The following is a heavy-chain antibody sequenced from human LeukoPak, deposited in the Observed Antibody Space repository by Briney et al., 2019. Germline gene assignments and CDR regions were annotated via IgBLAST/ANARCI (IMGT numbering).Heavy chain of an antibody. J-gene: IGHJ4*02. Sequence: SETLSLTCAVYGGSFSGYYWSWIRQPPGKGLEWIGEINHSGSTNYNPSLKSRVTISVDTSKNQFSLMLSSVTAADTAVYYCARRPAGYYGSGSPVDYWGQGTLVTVSS. V-gene: IGHV4-34*01. CDR1: GGSFSGYY. CDR2: INHSGST. D-gene: IGHD3-10*01. CDR3: ARRPAGYYGSGSPVDY.